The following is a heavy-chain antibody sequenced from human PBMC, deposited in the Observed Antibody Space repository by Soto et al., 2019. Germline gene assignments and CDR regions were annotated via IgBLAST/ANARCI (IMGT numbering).Heavy chain of an antibody. J-gene: IGHJ6*02. CDR3: ARDWSRRKVSQKRLSGMDV. D-gene: IGHD1-20*01. Sequence: PGGSLRLSCAASGFTFSDYYMSWIRHAPGRGLEWVSYISSSSYTNYADSVKGRFTISRDNAKNSLYLQMNSLRAEDTAVYYCARDWSRRKVSQKRLSGMDVWGQGTTVTVSS. CDR2: ISSSSYT. CDR1: GFTFSDYY. V-gene: IGHV3-11*06.